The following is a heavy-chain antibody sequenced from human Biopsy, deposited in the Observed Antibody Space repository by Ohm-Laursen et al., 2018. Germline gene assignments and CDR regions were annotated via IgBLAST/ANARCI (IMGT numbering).Heavy chain of an antibody. CDR1: GFSFTSYT. CDR3: ASLGLVWFGELLSVPFGMDV. V-gene: IGHV3-21*01. Sequence: SLRLSCSAAGFSFTSYTMNWVRQVPGKGLEWVSSITSRSGYKYYADSVKGRFTISRDNAKNSLYLQMNSLRAEDTAVYFCASLGLVWFGELLSVPFGMDVWAQGTTVTVSS. J-gene: IGHJ6*02. CDR2: ITSRSGYK. D-gene: IGHD3-10*01.